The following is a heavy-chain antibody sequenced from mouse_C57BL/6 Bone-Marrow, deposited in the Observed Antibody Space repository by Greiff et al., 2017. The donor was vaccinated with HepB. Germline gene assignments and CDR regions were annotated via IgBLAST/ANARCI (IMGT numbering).Heavy chain of an antibody. CDR1: GYTFTDYY. V-gene: IGHV1-76*01. CDR2: IYPGSGNT. CDR3: ARWHYGSGYFDV. Sequence: QVQLKESGAELVRPGASVKLSCKASGYTFTDYYINWVKQRPGQGLEWIARIYPGSGNTYYNEKFKGKATLTAEKSSSTAYMQLSSLTSEDSAVYFCARWHYGSGYFDVWGTGTTVTVSS. D-gene: IGHD1-1*01. J-gene: IGHJ1*03.